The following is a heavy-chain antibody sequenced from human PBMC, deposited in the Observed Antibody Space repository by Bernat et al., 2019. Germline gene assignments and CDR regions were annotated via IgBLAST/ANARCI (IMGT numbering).Heavy chain of an antibody. CDR3: ARDQVAAAGLSDY. Sequence: EVQLVESGGGLVQPGGSLRLSCAASGVTVSSNYMSWVRQAPGKGLEWVAVIYSGGSTYYADSVKGRFTISRDNSKNTLYLQMNSLRAEDTAVYYCARDQVAAAGLSDYWGQGTLVTVSS. CDR2: IYSGGST. V-gene: IGHV3-66*01. CDR1: GVTVSSNY. D-gene: IGHD6-13*01. J-gene: IGHJ4*02.